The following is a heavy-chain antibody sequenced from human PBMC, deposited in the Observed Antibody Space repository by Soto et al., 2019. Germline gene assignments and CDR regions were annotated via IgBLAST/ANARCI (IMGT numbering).Heavy chain of an antibody. CDR1: GSTFSSSA. CDR2: IVVGSGYT. J-gene: IGHJ6*02. D-gene: IGHD2-15*01. Sequence: SVKVSCKASGSTFSSSAVQWVRQARGQRLEWIGWIVVGSGYTIYAQKFQERVTITRDMSTSTAHMELSSLRSDDTAVYYCAAVETPPGFYYGMDVCGQGTTVTVSS. V-gene: IGHV1-58*01. CDR3: AAVETPPGFYYGMDV.